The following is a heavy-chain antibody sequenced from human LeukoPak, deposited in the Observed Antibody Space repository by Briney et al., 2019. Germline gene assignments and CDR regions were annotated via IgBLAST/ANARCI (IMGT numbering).Heavy chain of an antibody. D-gene: IGHD6-19*01. J-gene: IGHJ3*02. CDR1: GGSISSYY. CDR3: AREIAVAGSAFDI. CDR2: IYYSGST. Sequence: PSETLSLTCTVSGGSISSYYWSWIRQPPGKGLEWIGYIYYSGSTYYNPSLKSRVTISLDTSKNQFSLKLSSVTAADTAVYYCAREIAVAGSAFDIWGQGTLVTVSS. V-gene: IGHV4-30-4*08.